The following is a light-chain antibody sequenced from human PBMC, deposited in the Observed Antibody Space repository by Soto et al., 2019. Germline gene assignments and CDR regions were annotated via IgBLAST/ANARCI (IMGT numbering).Light chain of an antibody. CDR1: SSNIAGNT. Sequence: QSALTQPPSLSGTPGQRVTISCSGSSSNIAGNTVHWYQHLPGTAPKLLIYINDQRPSGVPGRFSASTSGTSASLAISGLQSDDEADYYCATWDDNVDGPVFGGGTKLTVL. CDR2: IND. J-gene: IGLJ2*01. V-gene: IGLV1-44*01. CDR3: ATWDDNVDGPV.